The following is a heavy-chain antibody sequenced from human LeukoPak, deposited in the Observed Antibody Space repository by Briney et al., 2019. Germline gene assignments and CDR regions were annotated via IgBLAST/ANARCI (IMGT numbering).Heavy chain of an antibody. V-gene: IGHV3-74*01. CDR2: INGDGSTT. Sequence: GGSLRLSCADSGFTFSSHWMHWVRQAPGRGLVWVSRINGDGSTTGYADSVKGRFTVSRDNAKNSLYLQMNSLRAEDTAVYYCARQVQLERLGFGKEGSAFDYWGQGTLVTVSS. D-gene: IGHD1-1*01. CDR3: ARQVQLERLGFGKEGSAFDY. J-gene: IGHJ4*02. CDR1: GFTFSSHW.